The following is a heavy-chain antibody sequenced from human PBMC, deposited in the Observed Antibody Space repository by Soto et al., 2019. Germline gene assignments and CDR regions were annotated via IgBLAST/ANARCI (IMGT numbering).Heavy chain of an antibody. CDR1: GGTFSSNT. V-gene: IGHV1-69*02. Sequence: SVKASCKDSGGTFSSNTSSWVRQAPGQGLKWMGRIIPILGIANYAQKFQGRVTITADKSTSTAYMELSSLRSEDTAVYYCARTDFWSGYGDFDYWGQGTLVTVSS. J-gene: IGHJ4*02. CDR2: IIPILGIA. CDR3: ARTDFWSGYGDFDY. D-gene: IGHD3-3*01.